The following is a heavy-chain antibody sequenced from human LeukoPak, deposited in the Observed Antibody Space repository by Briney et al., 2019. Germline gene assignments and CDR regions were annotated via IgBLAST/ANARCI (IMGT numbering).Heavy chain of an antibody. CDR1: GGSISSSGYY. D-gene: IGHD3-22*01. Sequence: SETLSLTCTVSGGSISSSGYYWDWIRQPPGKGLEWIGSVYYSGNTYYKSSLESRVTISVDTSNNRFSLKLNSVTAADTGTYYRARTARKGKGDPGTSGYVDSWGQGSLVTVSS. CDR3: ARTARKGKGDPGTSGYVDS. J-gene: IGHJ4*02. CDR2: VYYSGNT. V-gene: IGHV4-39*01.